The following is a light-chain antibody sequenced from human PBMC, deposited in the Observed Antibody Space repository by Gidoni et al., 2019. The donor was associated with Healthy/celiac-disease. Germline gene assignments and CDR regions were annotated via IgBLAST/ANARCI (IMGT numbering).Light chain of an antibody. Sequence: DIQMTQSPSSLSASVGDRVTITCRASQSISSYLNWYQQKPGKAPKLLIYAASSWQRGVPSRFSGSGSCTDFTPTISSLQPEDVATYYCQQSYSTPYTFGQGTKLEIK. CDR3: QQSYSTPYT. V-gene: IGKV1-39*01. CDR2: AAS. CDR1: QSISSY. J-gene: IGKJ2*01.